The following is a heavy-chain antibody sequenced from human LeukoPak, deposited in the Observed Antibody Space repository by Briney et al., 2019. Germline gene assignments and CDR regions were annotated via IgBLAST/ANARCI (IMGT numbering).Heavy chain of an antibody. J-gene: IGHJ6*03. D-gene: IGHD3-3*01. V-gene: IGHV1-69*01. CDR2: IIPIFGTA. CDR1: GGTFSSYA. CDR3: ARRSYDFWSGSNPLDYYYYMDV. Sequence: SVKVSCKASGGTFSSYAISWVRQAPGQGLEWMGGIIPIFGTANYAQKFQGRVTITADESTSTAYMELSSLRSEDTAVYYCARRSYDFWSGSNPLDYYYYMDVWGKGTTVTVSS.